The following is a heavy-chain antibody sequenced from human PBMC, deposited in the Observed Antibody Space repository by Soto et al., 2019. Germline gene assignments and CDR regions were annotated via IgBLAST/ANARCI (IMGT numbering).Heavy chain of an antibody. CDR2: IYYSGST. Sequence: SETLSLTCTFAGFSVSSGSYYWSWIRQPPGKGLEWIGYIYYSGSTNYNPSLKSRVTISVDTSKNQFSLKLSSVTAADTAVYYCARVWMVRGVYYYYYGMDVWGQGTTVTVSS. J-gene: IGHJ6*02. D-gene: IGHD3-10*01. CDR3: ARVWMVRGVYYYYYGMDV. CDR1: GFSVSSGSYY. V-gene: IGHV4-61*01.